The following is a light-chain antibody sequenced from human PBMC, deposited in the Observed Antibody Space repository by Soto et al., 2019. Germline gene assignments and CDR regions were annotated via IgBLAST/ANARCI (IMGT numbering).Light chain of an antibody. Sequence: EIVFTQSPATLSLSPGERATLSCRASQSVSSYLAWYPQKPGQAPRILIYDASNKETGFPVRFSGTGSGTEFTLTISSLQSEDSDVYDCQQYNDNWPTFGQGTKVDIK. CDR2: DAS. J-gene: IGKJ1*01. V-gene: IGKV3-11*01. CDR3: QQYNDNWPT. CDR1: QSVSSY.